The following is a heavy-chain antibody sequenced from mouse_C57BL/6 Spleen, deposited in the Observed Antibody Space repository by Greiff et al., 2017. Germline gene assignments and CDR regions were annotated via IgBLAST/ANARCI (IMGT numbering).Heavy chain of an antibody. CDR3: ARSKKEAYFDY. J-gene: IGHJ2*01. CDR1: GYTFTSYW. V-gene: IGHV1-64*01. Sequence: QVQLKQPGAELVKPGASVTLSCKASGYTFTSYWMHWVKQRPGQGLEWIGMIHPNIGSTNYNETFKNKATLTVDKSSSPAYMQLSSLTSEDSAVYYCARSKKEAYFDYWGQGTTLTVSS. CDR2: IHPNIGST.